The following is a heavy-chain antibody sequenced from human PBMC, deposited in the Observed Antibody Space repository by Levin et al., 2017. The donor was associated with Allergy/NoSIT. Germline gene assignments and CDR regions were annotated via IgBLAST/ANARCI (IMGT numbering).Heavy chain of an antibody. V-gene: IGHV1-69*06. J-gene: IGHJ4*02. CDR1: GGTFSSYA. CDR2: IIPIFGTA. Sequence: GASVKVSCKASGGTFSSYAISWVRQAPGQGLEWMGGIIPIFGTANYAQKFQGRVTITADKSTSTAYMELSSLRSEDTAVYYCARDQGFHSSSPPYYFDYWGQGTLVTVSS. CDR3: ARDQGFHSSSPPYYFDY. D-gene: IGHD6-13*01.